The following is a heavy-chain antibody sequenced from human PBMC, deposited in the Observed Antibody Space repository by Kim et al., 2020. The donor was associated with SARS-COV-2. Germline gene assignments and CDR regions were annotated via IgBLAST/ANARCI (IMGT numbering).Heavy chain of an antibody. D-gene: IGHD3-22*01. CDR1: GFTFSDYY. CDR2: ITTTHSYA. Sequence: GGSLRLSCAASGFTFSDYYMSWIRQAPGKGLEWVSYITTTHSYANYADSVKGRFTISRDNAKNSLYLQMSSLRAEDTAVYYCARDAGYSGLYYLDYWCQG. CDR3: ARDAGYSGLYYLDY. V-gene: IGHV3-11*05. J-gene: IGHJ4*02.